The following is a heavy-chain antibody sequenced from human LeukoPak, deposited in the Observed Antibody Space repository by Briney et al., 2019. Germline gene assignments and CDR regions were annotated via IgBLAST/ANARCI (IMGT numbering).Heavy chain of an antibody. V-gene: IGHV4-34*01. J-gene: IGHJ4*02. Sequence: SETLSLTCAVYGGSFSGYYWSWIRQPPGKGLEWIGEINHSGSTNYNPSLKSRVTISVDTSKNQFSLKLSSVTAADTAVYYCARRPYYFDYWGQGTLVTVSS. CDR2: INHSGST. CDR3: ARRPYYFDY. CDR1: GGSFSGYY.